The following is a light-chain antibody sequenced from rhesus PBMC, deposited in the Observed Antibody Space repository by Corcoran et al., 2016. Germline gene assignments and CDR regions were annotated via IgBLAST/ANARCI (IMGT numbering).Light chain of an antibody. CDR2: AYS. CDR1: VSGGKT. V-gene: IGLV3-40*01. CDR3: QVWDSGTGRNV. Sequence: SSELTQPGSVSVSPGQTARISCGGDVSGGKTWQWYRQKPPQAPVLVINAYSERPSGIPERFSGASSRKIATLTISGVEAGDEADYHCQVWDSGTGRNVFGSGTKLTVL. J-gene: IGLJ6*01.